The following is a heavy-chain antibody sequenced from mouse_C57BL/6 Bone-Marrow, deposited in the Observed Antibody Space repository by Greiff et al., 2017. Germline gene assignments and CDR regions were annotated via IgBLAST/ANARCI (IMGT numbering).Heavy chain of an antibody. CDR1: GFTFTDYY. CDR3: ARSHYDYDAIDY. V-gene: IGHV7-3*01. Sequence: EVKLMESGGGLVQPGGSLSLSCAASGFTFTDYYMSWVRQPPGKALEWLGFIRNKANGYTTEYSASVKGRFTISRDNSQSILYLQMNALRAEDSATYYCARSHYDYDAIDYRGQGTTLTVSS. J-gene: IGHJ2*01. D-gene: IGHD2-4*01. CDR2: IRNKANGYTT.